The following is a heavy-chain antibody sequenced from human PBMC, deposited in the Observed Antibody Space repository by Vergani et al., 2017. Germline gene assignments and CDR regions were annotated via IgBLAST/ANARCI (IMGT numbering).Heavy chain of an antibody. D-gene: IGHD3-9*01. V-gene: IGHV1-46*03. J-gene: IGHJ4*02. CDR2: ISPDGIST. Sequence: QVQLVQSGAEVKKPGASVRVSCKASGFTFTSYHIHWVRQAPEQGLEWVGVISPDGISTFYAQKFQGRVTITRDTSTSTVYVEVTSLRSDDTAVYYCAREPPLTGFFDYWGQGTHVTVSS. CDR1: GFTFTSYH. CDR3: AREPPLTGFFDY.